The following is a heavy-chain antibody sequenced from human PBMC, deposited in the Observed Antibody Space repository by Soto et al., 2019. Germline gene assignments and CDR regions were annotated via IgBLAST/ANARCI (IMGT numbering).Heavy chain of an antibody. Sequence: VASVKVSCKASGYTFTSYDINWARQATGQGLEWMGWMNPNSGNTGYAQKFQGRVTMTRNTSISTAYMELSSLRSEDTAVYYCARAYSLKLIVLIQVGYYGMDVWGQGTTVTVSS. J-gene: IGHJ6*02. CDR2: MNPNSGNT. D-gene: IGHD2-8*01. CDR3: ARAYSLKLIVLIQVGYYGMDV. CDR1: GYTFTSYD. V-gene: IGHV1-8*01.